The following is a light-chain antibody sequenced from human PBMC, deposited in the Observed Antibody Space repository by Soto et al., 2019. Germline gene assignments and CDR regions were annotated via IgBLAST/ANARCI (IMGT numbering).Light chain of an antibody. CDR1: SSDVGSYTY. CDR3: SSYTSSSPLYV. J-gene: IGLJ1*01. CDR2: EVN. V-gene: IGLV2-14*01. Sequence: QSVLTQPASVSGSPRQSITISCTGASSDVGSYTYVSWYQQHPGKAPKLMIYEVNNRPSGVSNRFSGSKSGNKASLTISGLQAEDEDDYYCSSYTSSSPLYVFGTGTKVTVL.